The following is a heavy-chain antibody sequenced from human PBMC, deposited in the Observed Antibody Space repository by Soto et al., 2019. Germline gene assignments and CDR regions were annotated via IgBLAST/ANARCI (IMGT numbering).Heavy chain of an antibody. V-gene: IGHV3-53*01. D-gene: IGHD2-21*01. J-gene: IGHJ6*01. CDR1: GFTVSGHY. CDR2: IYTDDNI. CDR3: ATELIAKYGMDV. Sequence: EVQLVESGGGLVQPGGSLRLSCAASGFTVSGHYVTWVRQAPGKGLEWVSVIYTDDNIYYADSVTGRFTIFRDNSKNTFYLQMNRLRVKHTDVYYGATELIAKYGMDVWGQGTTVNVAS.